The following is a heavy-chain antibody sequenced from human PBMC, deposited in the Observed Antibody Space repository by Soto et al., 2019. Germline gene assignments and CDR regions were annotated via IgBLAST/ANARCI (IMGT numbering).Heavy chain of an antibody. CDR3: ASDSCGGDCYSGRLDAFDI. J-gene: IGHJ3*02. CDR2: IRSSSSYK. V-gene: IGHV3-21*01. Sequence: RRLSVTASGVTFSSYSMNWVRQAPGKGLAWFSSIRSSSSYKYYADAEKGRFTISRDIAKNSLYLQMNSLRAEDTAAYYSASDSCGGDCYSGRLDAFDIWDRGSMVTVSS. D-gene: IGHD2-21*02. CDR1: GVTFSSYS.